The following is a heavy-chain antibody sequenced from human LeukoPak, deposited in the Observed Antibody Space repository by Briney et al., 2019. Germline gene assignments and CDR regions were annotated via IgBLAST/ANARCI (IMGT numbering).Heavy chain of an antibody. V-gene: IGHV1-2*06. D-gene: IGHD3-10*01. CDR3: TRGVLGYYGSGRA. J-gene: IGHJ5*02. CDR2: INPNSGGT. Sequence: ASVKVSCKASGYTFTGYYMHSVRQAPGQGLEWMGRINPNSGGTNYAQKFQGRVTMTRDTSISTAYMELSRLRSDDTAVYYCTRGVLGYYGSGRAWGQGTLVTVSS. CDR1: GYTFTGYY.